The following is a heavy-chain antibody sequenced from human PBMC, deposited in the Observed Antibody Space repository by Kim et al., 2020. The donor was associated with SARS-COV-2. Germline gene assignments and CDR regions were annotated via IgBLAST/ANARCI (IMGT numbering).Heavy chain of an antibody. J-gene: IGHJ2*01. Sequence: SETLSLTCAVYGGSFSGYYWSWIRQPPGKGLEWIGEINHSVSTNYNPSLKSRVTISVDTSKNQFSLKLSSVTAADTAVYYCARKLPNGDYPKRRVSWYFDLWGRGTLVTVSS. D-gene: IGHD4-17*01. V-gene: IGHV4-34*01. CDR1: GGSFSGYY. CDR3: ARKLPNGDYPKRRVSWYFDL. CDR2: INHSVST.